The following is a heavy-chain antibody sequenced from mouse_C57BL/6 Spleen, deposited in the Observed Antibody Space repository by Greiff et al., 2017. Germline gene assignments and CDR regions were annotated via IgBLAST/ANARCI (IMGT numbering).Heavy chain of an antibody. CDR2: ISYDGSN. CDR3: ARDSGDYFDY. Sequence: DVHLVESGPGLVKPSQSLSLTCSVTGYSITSGYYWNWIRQFPGNKLEWMGYISYDGSNNYNPSLKNRISITRDTSKNQFFLKLNSVTTEDTATYYCARDSGDYFDYWGQGTTLTVSS. V-gene: IGHV3-6*01. CDR1: GYSITSGYY. J-gene: IGHJ2*01.